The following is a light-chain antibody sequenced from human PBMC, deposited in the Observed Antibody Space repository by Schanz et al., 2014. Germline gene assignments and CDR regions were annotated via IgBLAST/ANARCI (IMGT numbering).Light chain of an antibody. CDR3: QQYHSIPWT. CDR2: WAS. J-gene: IGKJ1*01. CDR1: QSILYTSNNKNY. V-gene: IGKV4-1*01. Sequence: DIVMTQSPDSLAVSLGERATINCKSSQSILYTSNNKNYLAWYQHKPGQPPKLLMYWASTRESGVPDRFSGSGSGTDFTLTISSLQAEDVAVYYCQQYHSIPWTFGQGTKVEIK.